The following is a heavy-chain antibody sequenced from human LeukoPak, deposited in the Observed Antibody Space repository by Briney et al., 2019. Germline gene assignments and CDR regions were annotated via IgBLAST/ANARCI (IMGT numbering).Heavy chain of an antibody. Sequence: PGGSLRLSCAASGFTSSSYAMSWVRQAPGKGLEWVSAISGSGGSTYYADSVKGRFTISRDNSKNTLYLQMNSLRAEDTAVYYCAKDLNGQQLVPGDFDYWGQGTLVTVSS. CDR2: ISGSGGST. J-gene: IGHJ4*02. CDR1: GFTSSSYA. D-gene: IGHD6-13*01. CDR3: AKDLNGQQLVPGDFDY. V-gene: IGHV3-23*01.